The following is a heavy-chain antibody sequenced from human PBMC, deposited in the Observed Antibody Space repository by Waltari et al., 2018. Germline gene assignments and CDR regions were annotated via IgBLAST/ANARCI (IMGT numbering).Heavy chain of an antibody. V-gene: IGHV1-69*01. CDR3: ARCFLGAFGVVCGMDV. J-gene: IGHJ6*02. CDR2: IIPIFGTA. CDR1: GGTFSSYA. Sequence: QVQLVQSGAEVKKPGYSVKVSCKASGGTFSSYAISWVRKAPGQGLEWMGGIIPIFGTANYAQKFQGRVTITADESTSTAYMELSSLRSEDTAVYYCARCFLGAFGVVCGMDVWGQGTTVTVSS. D-gene: IGHD3-3*01.